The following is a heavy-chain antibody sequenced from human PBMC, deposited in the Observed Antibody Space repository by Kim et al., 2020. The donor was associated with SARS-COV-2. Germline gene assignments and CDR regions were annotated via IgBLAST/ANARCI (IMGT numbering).Heavy chain of an antibody. CDR3: ARDWAVVAATVIDTDFDY. D-gene: IGHD2-15*01. CDR2: ISAYNGNT. V-gene: IGHV1-18*01. J-gene: IGHJ4*02. Sequence: ASVKVSCKASGYTFTSYGISWVRQAPGQGLEWMGWISAYNGNTNYAQKLQGRVTMTTDTSTSTAYMELRSLRSDDTAVYYCARDWAVVAATVIDTDFDYWGQGTLVTVSS. CDR1: GYTFTSYG.